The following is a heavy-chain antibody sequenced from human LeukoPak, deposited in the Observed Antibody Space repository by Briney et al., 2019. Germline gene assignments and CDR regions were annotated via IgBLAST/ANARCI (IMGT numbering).Heavy chain of an antibody. D-gene: IGHD3-22*01. Sequence: GGSLRLSCAASGFTFSSYGMQWVRQAPGKGLEWVAVIWYDGSNEYYADSVKGRFTISRDNSKNTLYLQMNTLRAEDTAVYYCARVYQRTYYYDSSGSDAFDIWGQGTMVTVSS. CDR2: IWYDGSNE. V-gene: IGHV3-33*01. J-gene: IGHJ3*02. CDR3: ARVYQRTYYYDSSGSDAFDI. CDR1: GFTFSSYG.